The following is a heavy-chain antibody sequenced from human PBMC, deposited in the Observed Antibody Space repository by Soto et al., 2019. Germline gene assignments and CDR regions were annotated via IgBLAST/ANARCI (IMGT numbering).Heavy chain of an antibody. CDR3: AREGLGGEKDY. Sequence: QVQLVQSGAEVKKPGASVNVSCKASGYTFTSYYIHWVRQAPGQGLEWMGWINCNSGGTNYAQKFQGRVTVTRDTSISTIYMELSRLRSDDTAVYCCAREGLGGEKDYWGQGTLVTVSS. D-gene: IGHD7-27*01. J-gene: IGHJ4*02. CDR1: GYTFTSYY. CDR2: INCNSGGT. V-gene: IGHV1-2*02.